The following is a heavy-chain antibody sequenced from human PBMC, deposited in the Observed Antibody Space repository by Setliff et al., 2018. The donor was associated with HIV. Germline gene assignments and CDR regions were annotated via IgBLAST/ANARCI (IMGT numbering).Heavy chain of an antibody. CDR2: IYYPGST. CDR1: GASISSSGYY. CDR3: ARSSGSYWMNAFDI. D-gene: IGHD1-26*01. V-gene: IGHV4-39*07. J-gene: IGHJ3*02. Sequence: PSETLSLTCTVSGASISSSGYYWGWIRQPPGKGLEWIGTIYYPGSTNYNPSLRSRFTISPDKSKNQFSLNLSSVTAADTAVYYCARSSGSYWMNAFDIWGQGTMVTVSS.